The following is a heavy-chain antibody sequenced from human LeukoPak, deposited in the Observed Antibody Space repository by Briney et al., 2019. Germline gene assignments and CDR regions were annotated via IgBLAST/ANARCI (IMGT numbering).Heavy chain of an antibody. J-gene: IGHJ4*02. V-gene: IGHV3-74*01. Sequence: PGGSLRLSCAASGFTFSSYWMHWVCQAPGKGLVWVSRINSDGSSTSYADSVKGRFTISRDNAKNTLYLQMNSLRAEDTAVYYCARQGYCSSTSCYAFGGFDYWGQGTLVTVSS. CDR2: INSDGSST. D-gene: IGHD2-2*01. CDR1: GFTFSSYW. CDR3: ARQGYCSSTSCYAFGGFDY.